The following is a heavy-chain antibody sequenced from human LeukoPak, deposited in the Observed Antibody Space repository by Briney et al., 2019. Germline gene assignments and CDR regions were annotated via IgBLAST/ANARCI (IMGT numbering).Heavy chain of an antibody. CDR1: GDSISSSAFY. Sequence: SETLSLTCTVSGDSISSSAFYWGWIRQPPGKGLEWIGSIYNSGSTYYNSSLKSRVTMSLDTSKNHFSLKLSSVTAADTAVYYCARKQSWGSYRSYYFDYWGQGTLVTVSS. CDR3: ARKQSWGSYRSYYFDY. J-gene: IGHJ4*02. V-gene: IGHV4-39*07. D-gene: IGHD3-16*02. CDR2: IYNSGST.